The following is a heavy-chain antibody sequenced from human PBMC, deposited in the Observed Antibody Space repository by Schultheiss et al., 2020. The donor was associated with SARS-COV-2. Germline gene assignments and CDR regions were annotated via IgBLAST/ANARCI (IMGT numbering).Heavy chain of an antibody. Sequence: GGSLRLSCAASGLTFSNYWMSWVRQAPGKGLEWVANIKQDGSEKDYVDSVKGRFTISRDNAKNSLYLQMDSLRAEDTAVYYCARAGRFGRGTPDYWGQGTLVTVSS. CDR1: GLTFSNYW. D-gene: IGHD3-16*01. CDR2: IKQDGSEK. CDR3: ARAGRFGRGTPDY. V-gene: IGHV3-7*01. J-gene: IGHJ4*02.